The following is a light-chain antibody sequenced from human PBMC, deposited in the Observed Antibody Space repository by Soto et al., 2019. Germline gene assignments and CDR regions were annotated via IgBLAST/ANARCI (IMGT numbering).Light chain of an antibody. CDR1: QNVFTN. Sequence: ETVMTQSPDTLSVSPGERATLSCRASQNVFTNVAWYQQKPGQAPRLLIYRASTRATGVPARFSGSGSGTEFTLTISSLQSEYFALYFCQQFSDWPPYTFGQGTKLEIK. CDR3: QQFSDWPPYT. J-gene: IGKJ2*01. V-gene: IGKV3-15*01. CDR2: RAS.